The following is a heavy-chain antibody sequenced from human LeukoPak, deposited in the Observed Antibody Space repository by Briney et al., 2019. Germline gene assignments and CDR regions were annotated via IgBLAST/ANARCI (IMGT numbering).Heavy chain of an antibody. CDR1: GGSISTYY. Sequence: PSETLSLTCTVSGGSISTYYWRSIRQPPGKGLEWIGYIYYSGNSNYNPSLKSRVTISVDTSKNQFSLKLSSVTAADTAVYYCAGLGASGNSSLSWFDPWGQGTLVTVSS. V-gene: IGHV4-59*01. CDR3: AGLGASGNSSLSWFDP. D-gene: IGHD2/OR15-2a*01. CDR2: IYYSGNS. J-gene: IGHJ5*02.